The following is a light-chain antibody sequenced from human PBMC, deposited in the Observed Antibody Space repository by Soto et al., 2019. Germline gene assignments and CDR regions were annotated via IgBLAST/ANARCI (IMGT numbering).Light chain of an antibody. CDR2: GAS. CDR1: QSVSSN. CDR3: QQYNNWPIYT. V-gene: IGKV3-15*01. J-gene: IGKJ2*01. Sequence: EIVMTQSPATLSVSPGERATLSCRASQSVSSNLAWYQQKAGQAPRLLIYGASTRATGIPDRFSGSGSGTEFTLTISSPQSGDFAVYYCQQYNNWPIYTFGQGTKLEVK.